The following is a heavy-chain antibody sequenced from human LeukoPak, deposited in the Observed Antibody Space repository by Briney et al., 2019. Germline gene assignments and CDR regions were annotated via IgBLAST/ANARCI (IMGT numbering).Heavy chain of an antibody. Sequence: SVKASCKPSRGTFSSYAISWVRPAPGQGLEWVGRIIPILGVPNSAQHLQGRVTITAEKSTSTAYMELTSLKSEDTAVYYCARGYYGAFDSWGQGTMVTVSS. D-gene: IGHD3-10*01. V-gene: IGHV1-69*04. J-gene: IGHJ4*02. CDR2: IIPILGVP. CDR1: RGTFSSYA. CDR3: ARGYYGAFDS.